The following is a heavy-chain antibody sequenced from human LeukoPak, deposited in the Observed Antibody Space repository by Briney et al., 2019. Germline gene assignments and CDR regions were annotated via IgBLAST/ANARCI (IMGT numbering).Heavy chain of an antibody. CDR1: GFTFSSYS. D-gene: IGHD5-12*01. Sequence: PGGSLRLSCAASGFTFSSYSMNWFRQAPGMGLEWISYISSSSSSIYYADSVKGRFTISRDNAKNSLYLQMSSLRAEDTAVYYCARDPYSGYDLQAFDYWGQGTLVTVSS. V-gene: IGHV3-48*01. CDR2: ISSSSSSI. J-gene: IGHJ4*02. CDR3: ARDPYSGYDLQAFDY.